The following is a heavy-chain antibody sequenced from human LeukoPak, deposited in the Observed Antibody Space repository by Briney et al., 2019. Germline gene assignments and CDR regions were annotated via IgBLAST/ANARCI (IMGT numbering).Heavy chain of an antibody. CDR2: IKEDESGK. CDR3: ARDRYASY. D-gene: IGHD2-2*01. Sequence: PGGSLRLSCAASGFRLSHYWMTWVRQAPGKGLEWVANIKEDESGKYYVGSVKGRFTISRDNAKNSLFLQMNSLRVEDSAVYYCARDRYASYWGRGTLVSVSS. J-gene: IGHJ4*02. CDR1: GFRLSHYW. V-gene: IGHV3-7*01.